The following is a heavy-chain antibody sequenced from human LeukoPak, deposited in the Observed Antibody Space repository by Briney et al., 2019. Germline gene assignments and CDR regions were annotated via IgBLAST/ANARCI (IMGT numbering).Heavy chain of an antibody. CDR2: FHYSGST. J-gene: IGHJ6*02. V-gene: IGHV4-39*07. Sequence: PSETLSLTCSVSGGSVSSSSYYWGWVRQPPGKGLEWIGSFHYSGSTYYNPSLKSRVTISGDTSKNQFSLKLGSVTAADTAVYYCARGMPRYSGSYWTSYYYYGMDVWGQGTTVTVSS. CDR1: GGSVSSSSYY. CDR3: ARGMPRYSGSYWTSYYYYGMDV. D-gene: IGHD1-26*01.